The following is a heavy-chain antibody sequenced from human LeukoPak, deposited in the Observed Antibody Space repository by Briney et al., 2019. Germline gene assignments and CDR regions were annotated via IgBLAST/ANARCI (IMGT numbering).Heavy chain of an antibody. CDR2: FDPEDGET. J-gene: IGHJ4*02. CDR3: ATSPYCSGGSCVDY. CDR1: GYTLTELS. V-gene: IGHV1-24*01. D-gene: IGHD2-15*01. Sequence: ASVKVSCKVSGYTLTELSMHWVRQAPGKGLEWMGGFDPEDGETIYAQKFQGRVTMTEDTSTDTAYMELSSLRSEDTAVYYCATSPYCSGGSCVDYWGQGTLVTVSS.